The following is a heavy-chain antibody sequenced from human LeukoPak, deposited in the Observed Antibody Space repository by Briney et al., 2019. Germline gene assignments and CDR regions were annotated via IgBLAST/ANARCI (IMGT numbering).Heavy chain of an antibody. CDR1: GFTFNGYW. Sequence: GGSLRLSCAASGFTFNGYWMSWVRQAPGKGLEWVANIKQDGSEKYYVDSVRGRVTISRDNAENSLFLQMNRLRADDTAVYYCAREGRTELGDWGQGTLVTVSS. J-gene: IGHJ4*02. D-gene: IGHD1-14*01. CDR3: AREGRTELGD. V-gene: IGHV3-7*01. CDR2: IKQDGSEK.